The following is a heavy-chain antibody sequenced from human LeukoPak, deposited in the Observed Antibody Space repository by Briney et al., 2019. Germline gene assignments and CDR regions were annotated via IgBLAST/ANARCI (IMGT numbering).Heavy chain of an antibody. CDR2: IRYDGSNK. CDR3: ARTGDYDFWRGYYFYYYYYMDV. D-gene: IGHD3-3*01. Sequence: GGSLRLSCAASGFTFSNYGMHWVRQAPGKGLEWVSFIRYDGSNKYYADSLKGRFTISRDNAKNSLYLQMNSLRAEDTAVYYCARTGDYDFWRGYYFYYYYYMDVWGKGTTVTVSS. V-gene: IGHV3-30*02. J-gene: IGHJ6*03. CDR1: GFTFSNYG.